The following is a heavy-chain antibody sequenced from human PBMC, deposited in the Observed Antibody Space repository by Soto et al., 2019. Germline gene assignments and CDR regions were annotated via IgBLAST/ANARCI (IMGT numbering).Heavy chain of an antibody. CDR3: ARGPPYRTNWFGP. CDR2: INHSGST. CDR1: GGSFSGYY. Sequence: PSEILSFTCAVYGGSFSGYYWSWIRRPPGKGLEWIGEINHSGSTNYNPSLKSRVTISVDTSKNQFSLKLSSVTAADTAVYYCARGPPYRTNWFGPWGQGTLVTVSS. V-gene: IGHV4-34*01. J-gene: IGHJ5*02.